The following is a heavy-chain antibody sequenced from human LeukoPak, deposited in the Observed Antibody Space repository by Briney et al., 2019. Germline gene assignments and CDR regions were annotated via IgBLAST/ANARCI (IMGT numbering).Heavy chain of an antibody. J-gene: IGHJ4*02. CDR3: ARTQSFYYVSGSPGLIDY. Sequence: SETLSLTCAVYGGSFSGYYWSWIHQPPGKGLEWIGEVNHSGSTNYNPSLKSRVTISVDTSKNQFSLKLSSVTAADTAVYYCARTQSFYYVSGSPGLIDYWGQGTLVTISS. CDR2: VNHSGST. CDR1: GGSFSGYY. D-gene: IGHD3-10*01. V-gene: IGHV4-34*01.